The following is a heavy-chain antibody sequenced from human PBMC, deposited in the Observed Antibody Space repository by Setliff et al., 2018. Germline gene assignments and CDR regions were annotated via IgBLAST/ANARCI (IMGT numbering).Heavy chain of an antibody. CDR3: VITSPWGWFDP. D-gene: IGHD3-22*01. J-gene: IGHJ5*02. CDR1: GFTFGHYT. CDR2: ISTSGRYI. V-gene: IGHV3-21*01. Sequence: PGGSLRLSCAASGFTFGHYTMNWVRQAPGKGLEWVSSISTSGRYIYYADSVKGRFTISRDNTENSLYLQMNDLRAEDTALYYCVITSPWGWFDPWGQGTLVTVSS.